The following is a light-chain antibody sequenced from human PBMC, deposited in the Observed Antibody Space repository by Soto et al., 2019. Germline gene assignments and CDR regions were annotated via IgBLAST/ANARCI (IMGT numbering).Light chain of an antibody. Sequence: EIVLTQSPGTLSLSPWERATLSCRASQSVRSNLAWYQQKPGQAPRLLIYDASTRATGIPARFSGSGSGTDFTLTITSLEPEDFAVYYCQQRSNWPPTFGQGTKVDIK. CDR3: QQRSNWPPT. CDR1: QSVRSN. CDR2: DAS. J-gene: IGKJ1*01. V-gene: IGKV3-11*01.